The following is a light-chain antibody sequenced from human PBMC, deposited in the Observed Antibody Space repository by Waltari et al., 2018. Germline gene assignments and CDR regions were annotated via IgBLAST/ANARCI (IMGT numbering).Light chain of an antibody. V-gene: IGKV3-11*01. CDR1: QSISTY. Sequence: EIVLTQSPATLSLSPVERATLSCRASQSISTYLAWYQQKPGQAPRLLIYDASNRATDVPARFSGSGSGTDFTLTISRLEPEDFAVYYCQQRSNWPGGAFGGGTKIEIK. CDR2: DAS. J-gene: IGKJ4*01. CDR3: QQRSNWPGGA.